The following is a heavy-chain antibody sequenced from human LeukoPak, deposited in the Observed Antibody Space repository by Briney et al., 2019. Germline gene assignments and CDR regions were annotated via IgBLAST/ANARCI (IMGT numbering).Heavy chain of an antibody. Sequence: GGPLTLPCTASGFTFSGYEMTWVRQAPGKGLEWMSYISVNGGAMHYADPVRGRFTTSRDDAKNSLYLHMNSLRVEDTAIYYCARKTDRLGAVGKDRYFDLWGRGTLITVSS. V-gene: IGHV3-48*03. J-gene: IGHJ2*01. CDR2: ISVNGGAM. CDR3: ARKTDRLGAVGKDRYFDL. D-gene: IGHD6-13*01. CDR1: GFTFSGYE.